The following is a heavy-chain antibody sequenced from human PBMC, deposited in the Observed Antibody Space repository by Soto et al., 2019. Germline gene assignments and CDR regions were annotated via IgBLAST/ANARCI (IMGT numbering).Heavy chain of an antibody. CDR2: INHSGST. V-gene: IGHV4-34*01. Sequence: QVQLQQWGAGLLKPSATLSLTCAVYGGSFSPYFWSWIRQPPVKGLAWIGEINHSGSTNYNPSLTRRATLSVDTSKNQVSLKLTSVTAADTAVYYCARLASGWQYYYFDFWGRGTPVTVSS. CDR3: ARLASGWQYYYFDF. J-gene: IGHJ2*01. D-gene: IGHD6-19*01. CDR1: GGSFSPYF.